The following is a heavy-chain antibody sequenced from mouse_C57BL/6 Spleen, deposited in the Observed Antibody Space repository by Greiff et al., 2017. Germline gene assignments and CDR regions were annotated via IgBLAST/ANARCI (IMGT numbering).Heavy chain of an antibody. V-gene: IGHV1-5*01. CDR1: GYTFTSYW. CDR2: IYPGNSDT. D-gene: IGHD2-3*01. Sequence: EVQLQQSGTVLARPGASVKMSCKTSGYTFTSYWMHWVKQRPGQGLEWIGAIYPGNSDTSYNQKFKGKAKLTAVTSASTAYMELSSLTIEDSAVYYCTREGYDGGYPLDCWGQGTTLTVSS. J-gene: IGHJ2*01. CDR3: TREGYDGGYPLDC.